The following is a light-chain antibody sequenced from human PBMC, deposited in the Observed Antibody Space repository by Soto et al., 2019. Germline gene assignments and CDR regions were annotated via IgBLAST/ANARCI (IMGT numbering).Light chain of an antibody. CDR2: DAS. V-gene: IGKV1-5*01. Sequence: DIQMTQSPSTLSASVVDTVTITCRSSQTISGWLAWYQQRPGKAPNLLIFDASTLESGVPSRFSGSGSGTDFSLTITSLQPDDSATYYCQQYHSYYPWTFGQGTKVDIK. J-gene: IGKJ1*01. CDR3: QQYHSYYPWT. CDR1: QTISGW.